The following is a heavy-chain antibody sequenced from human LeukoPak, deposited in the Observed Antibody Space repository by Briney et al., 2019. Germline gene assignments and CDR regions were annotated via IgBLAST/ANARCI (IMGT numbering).Heavy chain of an antibody. CDR3: ARGSGPYYYYYMDV. D-gene: IGHD2-15*01. V-gene: IGHV4-4*07. CDR2: IYSSGST. CDR1: GGSVSSYY. J-gene: IGHJ6*03. Sequence: PSETLSLTCTVPGGSVSSYYWSWIPQPAGKGLEWIGHIYSSGSTNYNPSLKSRVTMSVDTSKNRVSLKLSSVTAADTAVYYCARGSGPYYYYYMDVWGKGTTVTVSS.